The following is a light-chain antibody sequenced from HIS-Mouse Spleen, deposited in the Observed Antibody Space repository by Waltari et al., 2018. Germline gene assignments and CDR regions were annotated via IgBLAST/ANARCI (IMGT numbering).Light chain of an antibody. CDR3: SSYTSSSTLV. CDR2: EVS. Sequence: QSALTQPASVSGSPGQSITISCTGTSRHVGGYNYVSWYHQPPGKAPKLMIYEVSNRPSGVSNRFSGSKSGNTASLTISGLQAEDEADYYCSSYTSSSTLVFGGGTKLTVL. CDR1: SRHVGGYNY. J-gene: IGLJ2*01. V-gene: IGLV2-14*01.